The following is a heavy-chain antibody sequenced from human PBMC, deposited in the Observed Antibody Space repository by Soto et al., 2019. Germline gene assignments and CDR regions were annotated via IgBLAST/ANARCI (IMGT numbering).Heavy chain of an antibody. CDR3: AKDGYSSSSGDYYYYGMDV. D-gene: IGHD6-6*01. Sequence: QVQLVESGGGVVQPGRSLRLSCAASGFTFSSYGMHWVRQAPGKGLEWVAVISYDGSNKYYVDSVKGRFTISRDNSKNTLYLQMNSLRAEDTAVYYCAKDGYSSSSGDYYYYGMDVWGQGTTVTVSS. V-gene: IGHV3-30*18. J-gene: IGHJ6*02. CDR1: GFTFSSYG. CDR2: ISYDGSNK.